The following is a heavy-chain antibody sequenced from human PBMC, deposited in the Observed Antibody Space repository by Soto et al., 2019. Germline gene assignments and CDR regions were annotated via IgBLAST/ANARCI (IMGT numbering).Heavy chain of an antibody. J-gene: IGHJ4*02. CDR3: ARQIYDSDTGPNFQYYFDS. D-gene: IGHD3-22*01. Sequence: GESLKISCKGSGYSFAGYWITWVRQKPGKGLEWMGRIDPSDSQTYYSPSFRGHVTISVTKSITTVFLQWSSLRASDTAMYYCARQIYDSDTGPNFQYYFDSWGQGTPVTVSA. V-gene: IGHV5-10-1*01. CDR2: IDPSDSQT. CDR1: GYSFAGYW.